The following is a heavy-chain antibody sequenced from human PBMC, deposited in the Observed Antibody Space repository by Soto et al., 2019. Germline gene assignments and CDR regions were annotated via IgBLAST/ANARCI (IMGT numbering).Heavy chain of an antibody. Sequence: ASVKVSCKASGYTFTTYYMHWVRQAPGQGLDWMGIINPFDGTATYAQKFQGRVTMTRDTSTSTVYIELSSLRSEDTAVYYCARVQFASGWRYEGDYWGQGTLVTVSS. CDR3: ARVQFASGWRYEGDY. V-gene: IGHV1-46*01. J-gene: IGHJ4*02. D-gene: IGHD6-19*01. CDR2: INPFDGTA. CDR1: GYTFTTYY.